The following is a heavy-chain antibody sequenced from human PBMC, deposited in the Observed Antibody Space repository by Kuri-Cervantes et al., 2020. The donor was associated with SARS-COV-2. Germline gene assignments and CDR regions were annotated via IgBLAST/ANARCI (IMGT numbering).Heavy chain of an antibody. CDR3: ARGSPRDGLGY. J-gene: IGHJ4*02. V-gene: IGHV4-34*01. CDR1: GGSISSYY. Sequence: SETLSLTCTVSGGSISSYYWSWIRQPPGKGLEWIGEINHSGSANYNPSLKSRVTISVDTSKNQFSLKLSSVTAADTAIYFCARGSPRDGLGYWGQGTLVTVSS. CDR2: INHSGSA. D-gene: IGHD3-9*01.